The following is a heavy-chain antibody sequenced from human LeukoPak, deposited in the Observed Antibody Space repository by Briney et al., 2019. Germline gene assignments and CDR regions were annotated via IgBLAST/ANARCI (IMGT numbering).Heavy chain of an antibody. CDR1: GDSISSTNYY. CDR3: ARENPHYYDSSGTNWFDP. D-gene: IGHD3-22*01. Sequence: SETLSLTCTVSGDSISSTNYYWGWIRQPPGKGLEWFVSIYYSGITYYNPSLKSRVNISVDTSKNQFSLKLSSVTAADTAVYYCARENPHYYDSSGTNWFDPWGQGTLVTVSS. J-gene: IGHJ5*02. CDR2: IYYSGIT. V-gene: IGHV4-39*07.